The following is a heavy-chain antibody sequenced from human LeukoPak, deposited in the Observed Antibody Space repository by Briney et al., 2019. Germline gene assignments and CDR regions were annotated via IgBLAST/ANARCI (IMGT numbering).Heavy chain of an antibody. J-gene: IGHJ4*02. CDR3: ARVTPIYDSSGYYSGTFDY. CDR2: ISAYDGNT. D-gene: IGHD3-22*01. V-gene: IGHV1-18*01. Sequence: ASVKVSCKASGYTFTSYGISWVRQAPGQGLEWMGWISAYDGNTNYAQKLQGRVTMTTDTSTSTAYMELRSLRSDDTAVYYCARVTPIYDSSGYYSGTFDYWGQGILVTVSS. CDR1: GYTFTSYG.